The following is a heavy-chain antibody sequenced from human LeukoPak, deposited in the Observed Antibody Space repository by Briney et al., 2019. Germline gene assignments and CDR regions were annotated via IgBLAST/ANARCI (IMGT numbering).Heavy chain of an antibody. Sequence: PGGSLRLSCAASGFTLSSYGMHWVRQAPGKGLEWVAVISYDGSNKYYADSVKGRFTISRDNSKNTLYLQMDSLRAEDTAVYYCAKGLTHIYKQQLVPFYYFGYWGQGTLVTVSS. J-gene: IGHJ4*02. CDR1: GFTLSSYG. V-gene: IGHV3-30*18. CDR2: ISYDGSNK. D-gene: IGHD6-13*01. CDR3: AKGLTHIYKQQLVPFYYFGY.